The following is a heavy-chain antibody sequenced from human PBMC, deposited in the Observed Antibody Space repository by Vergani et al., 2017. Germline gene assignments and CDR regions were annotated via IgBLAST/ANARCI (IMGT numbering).Heavy chain of an antibody. Sequence: VQLVESGGGLVKPGGSLRLSCAASGFTFSSYAMSWVRQAPGKGLEWVSAISGSGGSTDYADSVKGRFTISRDNSKNTLYLQMNSLRAEDTAVYYCARDGPFYGDSYYFDYWGQGTLVTVSS. D-gene: IGHD4-17*01. J-gene: IGHJ4*02. V-gene: IGHV3-23*04. CDR3: ARDGPFYGDSYYFDY. CDR2: ISGSGGST. CDR1: GFTFSSYA.